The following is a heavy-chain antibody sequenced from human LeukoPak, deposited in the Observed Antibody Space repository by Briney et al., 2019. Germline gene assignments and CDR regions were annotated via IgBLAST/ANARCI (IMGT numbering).Heavy chain of an antibody. CDR3: ARYEESSGWYSYYFDY. V-gene: IGHV4-39*01. Sequence: SETLSLTCTVSGGSISSRSYYWGWIRQPPGKGLEWIGSIYYSGSTYYNPSLKSRVTISVDTSKNQFSLKLSSVTAADTAVYYCARYEESSGWYSYYFDYWGQGTLVTVSS. CDR2: IYYSGST. D-gene: IGHD6-19*01. CDR1: GGSISSRSYY. J-gene: IGHJ4*02.